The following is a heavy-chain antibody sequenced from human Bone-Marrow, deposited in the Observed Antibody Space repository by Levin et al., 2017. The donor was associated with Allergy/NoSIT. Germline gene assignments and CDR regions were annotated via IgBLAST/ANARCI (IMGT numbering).Heavy chain of an antibody. D-gene: IGHD1-14*01. CDR1: GFTFSTYW. J-gene: IGHJ1*01. CDR2: IKQNGET. Sequence: GGSLRLSCAASGFTFSTYWMNWVRQAPGKGLEWVANIKQNGETNNVDSVKGGFTTSTDNTKNIVSLQMDGLRVEDTAIYSCERNRSFADWGQGTLVTVSS. V-gene: IGHV3-7*01. CDR3: ERNRSFAD.